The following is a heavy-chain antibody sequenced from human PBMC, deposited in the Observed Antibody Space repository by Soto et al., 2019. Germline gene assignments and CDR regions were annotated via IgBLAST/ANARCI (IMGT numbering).Heavy chain of an antibody. CDR2: INHSGST. CDR1: GGSFSGYY. CDR3: ARDAGDY. J-gene: IGHJ4*02. D-gene: IGHD2-8*01. Sequence: SETLSLTCAVYGGSFSGYYWSWIRQPPGKGLEWIGEINHSGSTNYNPSLKSRVTISVDTSKNQFSLKLSSVTAADTAVYYCARDAGDYWGQGTLVTVSS. V-gene: IGHV4-34*01.